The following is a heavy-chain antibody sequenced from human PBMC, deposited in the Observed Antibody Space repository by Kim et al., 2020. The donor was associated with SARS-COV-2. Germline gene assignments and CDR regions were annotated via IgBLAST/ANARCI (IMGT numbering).Heavy chain of an antibody. Sequence: SLKSRVTISVDTSKNQCSRKLSSVTAADTAVYYCARQGAVAATGYYGMDVWGQGTTVTVSS. CDR3: ARQGAVAATGYYGMDV. D-gene: IGHD6-19*01. V-gene: IGHV4-39*01. J-gene: IGHJ6*02.